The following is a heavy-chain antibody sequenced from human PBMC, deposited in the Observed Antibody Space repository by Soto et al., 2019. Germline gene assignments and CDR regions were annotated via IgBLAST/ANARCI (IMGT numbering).Heavy chain of an antibody. V-gene: IGHV4-31*03. Sequence: SETLSLTCTVSGGYISSGGYYWSWIRQHPGKGLEWIGYIYYSGSTYYNPSLKSRVTISVDTSKNQFSLKLSSVTAADTAVYYCARGVAGPLHWFDPWGQGTLVTVSS. J-gene: IGHJ5*02. CDR3: ARGVAGPLHWFDP. D-gene: IGHD6-19*01. CDR1: GGYISSGGYY. CDR2: IYYSGST.